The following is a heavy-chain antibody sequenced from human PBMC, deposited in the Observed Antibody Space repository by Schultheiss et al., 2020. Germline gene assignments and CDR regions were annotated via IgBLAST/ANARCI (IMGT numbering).Heavy chain of an antibody. V-gene: IGHV4-4*07. CDR3: AREYYYDSLGWFDP. D-gene: IGHD3-22*01. Sequence: SETLSLTCAVYGGSFSGYYWSWIRQPAGKGLEWIGRIYPSGSTNYNPSLKSRVTISVDTSKNQFSLKLSSVTAADTAVYYCAREYYYDSLGWFDPWGQGTLVTVSS. CDR2: IYPSGST. J-gene: IGHJ5*02. CDR1: GGSFSGYY.